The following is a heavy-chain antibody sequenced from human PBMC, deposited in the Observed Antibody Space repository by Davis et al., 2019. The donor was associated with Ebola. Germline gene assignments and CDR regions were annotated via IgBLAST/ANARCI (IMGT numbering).Heavy chain of an antibody. CDR3: ARKIAVAGTVLGWFDP. J-gene: IGHJ5*02. CDR2: IYYSGST. D-gene: IGHD6-19*01. Sequence: SETLSLTCAVSGGSISSGGYSWSWIRQPPGKGLEWIGYIYYSGSTNYNPSLKSRVTISVDTSKNQFSLKLSSVTAADTAVYYCARKIAVAGTVLGWFDPWGQGTLVTVSS. CDR1: GGSISSGGYS. V-gene: IGHV4-61*08.